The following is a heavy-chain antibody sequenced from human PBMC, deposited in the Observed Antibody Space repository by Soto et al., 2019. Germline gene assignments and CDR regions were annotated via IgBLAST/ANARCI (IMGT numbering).Heavy chain of an antibody. D-gene: IGHD3-9*01. CDR1: GFTFSSYA. Sequence: GGSLRFSCAASGFTFSSYAMSWVRQAPGKGLEWVSAISGSGGSTYYADSVKGRFTISRDNSKNTLYLQMNSLRAEDTAVYHCAKRTGYYDILTGYSYYFDYWGQGTLVTVSS. J-gene: IGHJ4*02. CDR2: ISGSGGST. CDR3: AKRTGYYDILTGYSYYFDY. V-gene: IGHV3-23*01.